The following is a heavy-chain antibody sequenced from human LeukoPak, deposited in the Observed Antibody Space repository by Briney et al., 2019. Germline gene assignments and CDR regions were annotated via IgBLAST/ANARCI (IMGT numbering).Heavy chain of an antibody. CDR1: GGSFSGYY. CDR3: ATQDTVVPAAHNYYYYYMDV. J-gene: IGHJ6*03. D-gene: IGHD2-2*01. V-gene: IGHV4-34*01. Sequence: SETLPLTCAVYGGSFSGYYWSWIRQPPGKGLEWIGEINHSGSTNYNPSLKSRVTISVDTSKNQFSLKLSSVTAADTAVYYCATQDTVVPAAHNYYYYYMDVWGKGTTVTVSS. CDR2: INHSGST.